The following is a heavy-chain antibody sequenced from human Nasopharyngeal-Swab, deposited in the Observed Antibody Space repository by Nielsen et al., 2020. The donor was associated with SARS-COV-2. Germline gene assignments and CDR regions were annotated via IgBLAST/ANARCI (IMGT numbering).Heavy chain of an antibody. D-gene: IGHD3-3*01. CDR2: ISSSGSTI. V-gene: IGHV3-11*04. CDR1: GFTFSDYY. CDR3: AAHPSYDFWSGTYY. J-gene: IGHJ4*02. Sequence: GESLKISCAASGFTFSDYYMSWIRQAPGKGLEWVSYISSSGSTIYYADSVKGRFTISRDNAKNPLYLQMNSLRAEDTAVYYCAAHPSYDFWSGTYYWGQGTLVTVSS.